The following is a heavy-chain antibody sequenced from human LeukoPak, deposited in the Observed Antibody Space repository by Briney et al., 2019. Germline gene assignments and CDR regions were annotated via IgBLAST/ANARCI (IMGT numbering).Heavy chain of an antibody. CDR1: GGSISSGGYY. D-gene: IGHD3-9*01. Sequence: PSETLSLTCTVSGGSISSGGYYWSWIRQHPGKGLEWIGYIYYSGSTYYNPSLKSRVTISVDTSKNQFSLKLSSVTAADTAVYYCASGYYDILTGYYNYFDYWGQGTLVTVSS. J-gene: IGHJ4*02. CDR3: ASGYYDILTGYYNYFDY. V-gene: IGHV4-31*03. CDR2: IYYSGST.